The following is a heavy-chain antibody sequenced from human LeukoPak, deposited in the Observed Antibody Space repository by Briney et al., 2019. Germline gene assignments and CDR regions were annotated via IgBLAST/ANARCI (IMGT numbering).Heavy chain of an antibody. Sequence: PGGSLRLSCVASGFTFSSYGMHWVRQTPGKGLEWGASIQNDGSYKHYADSVKGRFTISRDNSKNTLYLQMNSLRAEDTAVYYCAKAAWFGELRSQIDYWGQGTLVTVSS. CDR2: IQNDGSYK. CDR3: AKAAWFGELRSQIDY. D-gene: IGHD3-10*01. J-gene: IGHJ4*02. CDR1: GFTFSSYG. V-gene: IGHV3-30*02.